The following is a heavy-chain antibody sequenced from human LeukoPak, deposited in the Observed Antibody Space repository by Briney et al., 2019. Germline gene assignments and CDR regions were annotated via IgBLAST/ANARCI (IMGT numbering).Heavy chain of an antibody. D-gene: IGHD3-10*01. V-gene: IGHV3-23*01. Sequence: GGSLRLSCAASGFTFSNYDMSWVRQAPGKGLEWVSAVSASGARTFYADSVKGRFTISRDNSKSTLDLQMTSLRAEDTAIYFCAKEGYYGSGSFYYDWGQGTLVTVSS. CDR1: GFTFSNYD. J-gene: IGHJ4*02. CDR2: VSASGART. CDR3: AKEGYYGSGSFYYD.